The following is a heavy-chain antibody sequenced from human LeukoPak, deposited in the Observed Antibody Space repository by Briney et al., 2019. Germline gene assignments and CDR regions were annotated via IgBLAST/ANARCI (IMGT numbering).Heavy chain of an antibody. CDR2: ISSSGGST. CDR3: ARTKYSIAVAGPFDY. D-gene: IGHD6-19*01. V-gene: IGHV3-64*01. J-gene: IGHJ4*02. Sequence: GGSLRLSCAASGFTFSSYAMHWVRQAPGKGLEYVSAISSSGGSTYYANSVKGRFTISRDNSKNTLYLQMGSLRAEDMAVYYCARTKYSIAVAGPFDYWGQGTLVTVSS. CDR1: GFTFSSYA.